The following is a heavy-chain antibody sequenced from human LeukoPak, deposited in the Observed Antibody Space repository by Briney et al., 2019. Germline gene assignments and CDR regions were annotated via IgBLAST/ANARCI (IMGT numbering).Heavy chain of an antibody. CDR2: ISYDGSST. D-gene: IGHD3-9*01. J-gene: IGHJ5*02. V-gene: IGHV3-30-3*01. CDR3: ARDRLTGYYRWFDP. Sequence: GGSLRLPCAASGFTFSTYAMHWVRQAPGKGLEWVAVISYDGSSTYYADSVKGRFTISRDNSKNTLYLQVNGLRAEDTAVYYCARDRLTGYYRWFDPWGQGTLVTVSS. CDR1: GFTFSTYA.